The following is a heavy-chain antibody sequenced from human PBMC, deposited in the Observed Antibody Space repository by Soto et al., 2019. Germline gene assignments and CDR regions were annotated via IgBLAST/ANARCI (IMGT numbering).Heavy chain of an antibody. D-gene: IGHD6-6*01. CDR3: ARARSWSSSGDAFDI. CDR2: IKQDGSEK. V-gene: IGHV3-7*05. J-gene: IGHJ3*02. Sequence: EVQLVESGGGLVQPGGSLRLSCAASGFTFSSYWMSWVRQAPGKGLEWVANIKQDGSEKYYVDSVKGRFTISRDNATNTLSLQMNSLRAEDTAVYYCARARSWSSSGDAFDIWGQGTMVTVSS. CDR1: GFTFSSYW.